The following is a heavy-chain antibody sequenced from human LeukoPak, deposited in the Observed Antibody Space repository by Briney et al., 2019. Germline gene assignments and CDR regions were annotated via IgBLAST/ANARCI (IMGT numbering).Heavy chain of an antibody. CDR2: IYHSGRT. V-gene: IGHV4-38-2*02. D-gene: IGHD4-17*01. CDR1: GGSISSYY. CDR3: ARYGALHDAFDI. J-gene: IGHJ3*02. Sequence: SETLSLTCTVSGGSISSYYWGWIRQPPGKGLEWIGSIYHSGRTYYNPSLNSRITISVDTSKNQFSLRLSSVTAADTAMYYCARYGALHDAFDIWGQGTMVSVSS.